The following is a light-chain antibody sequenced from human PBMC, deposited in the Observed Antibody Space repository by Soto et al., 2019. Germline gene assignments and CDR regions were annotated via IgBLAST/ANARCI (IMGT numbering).Light chain of an antibody. CDR1: QSTSSY. CDR3: QQSYSVPT. CDR2: AAS. Sequence: DIQMTQSPSSLSASVGDRVTITCRASQSTSSYLNWYQQKPGKAPKLLIYAASTLQSGVTSRFSGSGSGTDFSLTISSLQPEDFATYYCQQSYSVPTFGQGTKLEIK. J-gene: IGKJ2*01. V-gene: IGKV1-39*01.